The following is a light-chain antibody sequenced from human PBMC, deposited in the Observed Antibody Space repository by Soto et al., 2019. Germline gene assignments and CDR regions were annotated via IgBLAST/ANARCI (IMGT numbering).Light chain of an antibody. CDR2: GAS. Sequence: EIVMTQSPATLSVSPGERATLSCRASQSVSANLAWYQQKPGQAPSLLIYGASTRATGVPARFSGSGSGTEFTLTINSLQSEDFAVYYCQHYNNWPPWTFGQGTKVEIK. V-gene: IGKV3-15*01. CDR3: QHYNNWPPWT. J-gene: IGKJ1*01. CDR1: QSVSAN.